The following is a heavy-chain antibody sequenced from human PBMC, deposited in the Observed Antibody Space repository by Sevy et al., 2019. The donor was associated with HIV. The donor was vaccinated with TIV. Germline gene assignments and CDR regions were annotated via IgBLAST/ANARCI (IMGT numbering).Heavy chain of an antibody. J-gene: IGHJ4*02. D-gene: IGHD3-10*01. CDR2: ISSSGSTI. Sequence: GGSLRLSCAASGFTFSDYYMSWIRQAPGKGLEWVSYISSSGSTIYYADSVKGRFTISRDNAKNSLYLQMNSLGAEDTAVYYCARAIEIPQWGDDYWGQGTLVTVSS. V-gene: IGHV3-11*01. CDR3: ARAIEIPQWGDDY. CDR1: GFTFSDYY.